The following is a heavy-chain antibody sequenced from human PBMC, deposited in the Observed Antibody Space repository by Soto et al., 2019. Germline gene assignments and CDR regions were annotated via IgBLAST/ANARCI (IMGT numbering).Heavy chain of an antibody. Sequence: EVHLLESGGDLVRPGGSLRLSCGASGFDFYLFTMNWVRQAPGKGLEWVSGIYGNGAETFHADSVKGRFTISRDNTRNTVYLQMNSLGDEDTAVYYCAKDKQPDGIWDIDWWGQGTRVTVS. CDR1: GFDFYLFT. V-gene: IGHV3-23*01. CDR3: AKDKQPDGIWDIDW. D-gene: IGHD1-1*01. CDR2: IYGNGAET. J-gene: IGHJ4*02.